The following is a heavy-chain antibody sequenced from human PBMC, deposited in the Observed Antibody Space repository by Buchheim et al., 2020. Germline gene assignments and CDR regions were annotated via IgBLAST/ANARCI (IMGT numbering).Heavy chain of an antibody. D-gene: IGHD5-18*01. CDR3: AKVGIQLWSLDY. V-gene: IGHV3-23*01. J-gene: IGHJ4*02. CDR2: ISGGGTT. CDR1: GFTFSSYA. Sequence: EVQLLESGGGLVQPGGSLRLSCVASGFTFSSYAMSWVRQAPGKGLEWVSAISGGGTTYYADSVKGRFTISRDNSKNTLYLQMNSLRAEDTAVYYCAKVGIQLWSLDYWGQGTL.